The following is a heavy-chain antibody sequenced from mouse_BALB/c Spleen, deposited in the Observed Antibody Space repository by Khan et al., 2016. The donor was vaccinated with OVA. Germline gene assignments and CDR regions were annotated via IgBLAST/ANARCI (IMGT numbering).Heavy chain of an antibody. CDR1: GYSITSDYA. CDR2: ISYSGNT. J-gene: IGHJ2*01. Sequence: QLVETGPGLVKPSQSLSLTCTVTGYSITSDYAWNWIRQFPGNKLEWMGYISYSGNTKYNPSLKSRISITRDTSKNQFFLQLNSVTIEDTATDYCARIYGGDFDYWGQGTTLTVAS. CDR3: ARIYGGDFDY. D-gene: IGHD1-1*01. V-gene: IGHV3-2*02.